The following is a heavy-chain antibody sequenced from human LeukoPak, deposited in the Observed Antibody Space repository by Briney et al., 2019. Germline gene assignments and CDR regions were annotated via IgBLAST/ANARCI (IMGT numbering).Heavy chain of an antibody. CDR1: GFTFSNAW. J-gene: IGHJ4*02. D-gene: IGHD3-9*01. CDR3: TTPYYDILTGH. Sequence: GGSLRLSCVASGFTFSNAWMSWVRQAPGKGLEWVGRIKSKTDGGTTDYAAPVKGRFTISRDDSKNTLYLQMNSLKTEDTAVYYCTTPYYDILTGHWGQGTLVTVSS. CDR2: IKSKTDGGTT. V-gene: IGHV3-15*01.